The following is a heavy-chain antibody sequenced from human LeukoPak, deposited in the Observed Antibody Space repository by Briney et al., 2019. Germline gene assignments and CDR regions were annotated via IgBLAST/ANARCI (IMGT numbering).Heavy chain of an antibody. CDR2: IYTSGST. Sequence: SETLSLTCTVSGGSISSGSYYWSWIRQPAGKELEWIGRIYTSGSTNYNPSLKSRVTISVDTSKNQFSLKLSSVTAADTAVYYCACVGSGYYNWFDPWGQGTLVTVSS. J-gene: IGHJ5*02. CDR1: GGSISSGSYY. CDR3: ACVGSGYYNWFDP. V-gene: IGHV4-61*02. D-gene: IGHD6-19*01.